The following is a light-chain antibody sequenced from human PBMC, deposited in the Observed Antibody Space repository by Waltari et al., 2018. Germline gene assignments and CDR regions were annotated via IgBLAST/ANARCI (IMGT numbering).Light chain of an antibody. Sequence: SYILTQPPSVSEAPGQTAKITRGGDNIGAKRVHWYHQKSGQAPVLLVYDDSDRPSGIPERFSGSNSGNTATLTISRVEAGDEADYYCHVWDSSTDTWVFGGGTKLTVL. V-gene: IGLV3-21*02. CDR1: NIGAKR. CDR2: DDS. J-gene: IGLJ3*02. CDR3: HVWDSSTDTWV.